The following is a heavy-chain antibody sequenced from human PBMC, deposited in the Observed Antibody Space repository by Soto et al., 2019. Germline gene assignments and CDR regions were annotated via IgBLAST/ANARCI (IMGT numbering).Heavy chain of an antibody. V-gene: IGHV3-23*01. CDR2: ISGNDGST. J-gene: IGHJ6*02. Sequence: GSPRLSCAASGFTFSSYWMHWVRQAPGEGLEWLSGISGNDGSTYYADSVKGRFTISRDNSKNTLNLQMNSLRAEDTAVYYCASLWFGEMVDYYYYGLDVWGQGTTVTVSS. CDR1: GFTFSSYW. CDR3: ASLWFGEMVDYYYYGLDV. D-gene: IGHD3-10*01.